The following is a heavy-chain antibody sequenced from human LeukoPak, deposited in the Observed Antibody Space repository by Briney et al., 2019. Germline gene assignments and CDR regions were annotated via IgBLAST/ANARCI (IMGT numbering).Heavy chain of an antibody. D-gene: IGHD2-8*01. J-gene: IGHJ4*02. CDR3: ARDPTNYATDHDC. Sequence: GRSLRLSCAASGFSVSADYMSWVRQAPGKGLEWVSVVYSDGSTYYADSVKGRFTISRDDSKNTLYLQMNSLRSEDTALYYCARDPTNYATDHDCWGQGTLVTVSS. CDR1: GFSVSADY. CDR2: VYSDGST. V-gene: IGHV3-53*01.